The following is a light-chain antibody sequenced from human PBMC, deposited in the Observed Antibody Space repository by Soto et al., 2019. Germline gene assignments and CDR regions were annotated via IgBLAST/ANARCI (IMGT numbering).Light chain of an antibody. J-gene: IGKJ4*01. V-gene: IGKV1-8*01. CDR1: QGISSY. CDR3: QQYYSYPLLT. CDR2: AAS. Sequence: AIRMTQSPSSFSASTGVRVTITCRASQGISSYLAWYQQKPGKAPKLLIYAASTLQSGVPSRFSGSGSGTDFTLTISCLQSEDFATYYCQQYYSYPLLTFGGGTKVEIK.